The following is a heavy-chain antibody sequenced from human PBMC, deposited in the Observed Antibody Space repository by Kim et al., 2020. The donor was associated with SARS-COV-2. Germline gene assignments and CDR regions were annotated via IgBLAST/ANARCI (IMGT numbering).Heavy chain of an antibody. CDR3: ASMTNGIAAAKTYYYYYMDV. CDR2: IYYSGST. J-gene: IGHJ6*03. V-gene: IGHV4-39*01. CDR1: GGSISSSSYY. D-gene: IGHD6-13*01. Sequence: SETLSLTCTVSGGSISSSSYYWGWIRQPPGKGLEWIGSIYYSGSTYYNPSLKSRVTISVDTSKNQFSLKLSSVTAADTAVYYCASMTNGIAAAKTYYYYYMDVWGKGTTVTVSS.